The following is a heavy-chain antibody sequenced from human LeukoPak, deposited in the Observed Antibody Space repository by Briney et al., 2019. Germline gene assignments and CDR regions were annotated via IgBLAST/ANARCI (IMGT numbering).Heavy chain of an antibody. Sequence: PGGSLRLSCAASGFTFSRYWMSWVRRAPGKGLEWVGRIKSKTDGGTTDYAAPVKGRFTISRDDSKNTLYLQMNSLKTEDTAVYYCTTSQRVITMIVVVSDYWGQGTLVTVSS. CDR1: GFTFSRYW. D-gene: IGHD3-22*01. CDR3: TTSQRVITMIVVVSDY. J-gene: IGHJ4*02. CDR2: IKSKTDGGTT. V-gene: IGHV3-15*01.